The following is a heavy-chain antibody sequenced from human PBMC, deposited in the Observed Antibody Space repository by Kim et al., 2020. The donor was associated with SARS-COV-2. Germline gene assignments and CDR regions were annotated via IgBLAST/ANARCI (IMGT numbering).Heavy chain of an antibody. CDR1: GFTFSSYA. J-gene: IGHJ6*02. V-gene: IGHV3-30*04. D-gene: IGHD2-15*01. CDR3: ARGGYCSGGSCRSLYGMEV. Sequence: GGSLRLSCAASGFTFSSYAMHWVRQAPGKGLEWVAVISYDGSNKYYADSVKGRFTISRDNSKNTLYLQMNSLRAEDTAVYYCARGGYCSGGSCRSLYGMEVWGQGTTGNVSS. CDR2: ISYDGSNK.